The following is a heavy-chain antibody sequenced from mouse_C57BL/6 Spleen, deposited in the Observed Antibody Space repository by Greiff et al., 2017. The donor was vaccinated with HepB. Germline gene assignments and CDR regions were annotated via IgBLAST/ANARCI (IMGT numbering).Heavy chain of an antibody. V-gene: IGHV1-18*01. CDR2: INPNNGGT. D-gene: IGHD2-1*01. CDR3: AREDYGNYVPFAY. CDR1: GYTFTDYN. J-gene: IGHJ3*01. Sequence: EVQLQQSGPELVKPGASVKIPCKASGYTFTDYNMDWVKQSHGKSLEWIGDINPNNGGTIYNQKFKGKATLTVDKSSSTAYIELRSLTSEDTAVYYCAREDYGNYVPFAYWGQGTLVTVSA.